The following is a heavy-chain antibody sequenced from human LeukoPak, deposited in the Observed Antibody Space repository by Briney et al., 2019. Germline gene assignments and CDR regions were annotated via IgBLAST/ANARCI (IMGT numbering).Heavy chain of an antibody. D-gene: IGHD6-13*01. CDR2: IYYSGST. Sequence: SETLSLTCTVSGGSISSYYWSWIRQPPGKGLEWIGYIYYSGSTNYNPSLKSRVTISVDTSKNQFSLKLSSVTAADTAVYYCARGYKQLTRFYYFDYWGQGTLVTVST. V-gene: IGHV4-59*01. CDR1: GGSISSYY. CDR3: ARGYKQLTRFYYFDY. J-gene: IGHJ4*02.